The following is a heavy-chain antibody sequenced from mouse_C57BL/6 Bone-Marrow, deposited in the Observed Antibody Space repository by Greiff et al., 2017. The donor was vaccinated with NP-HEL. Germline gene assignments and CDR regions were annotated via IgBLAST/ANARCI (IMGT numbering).Heavy chain of an antibody. CDR1: GFTFSNYW. CDR2: IRLKSDNYAT. CDR3: TGPLRFPLFYYAMDY. V-gene: IGHV6-3*01. Sequence: EVMLVESGGGLVQPGGSMKLSCVASGFTFSNYWMNWVRQSPEKGLEWVAQIRLKSDNYATHYAESVKGRFTISRDDSKSSVYLQMNNLRAEDTGIYYCTGPLRFPLFYYAMDYWGQGTSVTVSS. J-gene: IGHJ4*01.